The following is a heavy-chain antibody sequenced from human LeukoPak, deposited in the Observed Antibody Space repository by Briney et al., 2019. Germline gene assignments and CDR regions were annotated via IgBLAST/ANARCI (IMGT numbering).Heavy chain of an antibody. CDR1: GYTFTSYD. CDR3: AREYCSGGSCYGMWRSGWFDP. CDR2: MNPNSGNT. J-gene: IGHJ5*02. V-gene: IGHV1-8*02. D-gene: IGHD2-15*01. Sequence: ASVKVSCKASGYTFTSYDINWVRQATGQGLEWMGWMNPNSGNTGYAQKFQGRVTMTRDTSISTAYMELSRLRSDDTAVYYCAREYCSGGSCYGMWRSGWFDPWGQGTLVTVSS.